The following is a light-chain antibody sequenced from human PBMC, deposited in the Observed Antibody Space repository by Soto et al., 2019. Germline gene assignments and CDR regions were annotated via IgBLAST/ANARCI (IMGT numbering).Light chain of an antibody. Sequence: EIVLTQSPGTLSLSPGERATLSCRARQSISSSYLAWYQQKPGQAPRLLIYGASSRATGIPDRFSGSGSGTDFTLTISRLEPEDFAVYYCQQSGSSPFSFGPGTKVDIK. CDR3: QQSGSSPFS. V-gene: IGKV3-20*01. CDR2: GAS. J-gene: IGKJ3*01. CDR1: QSISSSY.